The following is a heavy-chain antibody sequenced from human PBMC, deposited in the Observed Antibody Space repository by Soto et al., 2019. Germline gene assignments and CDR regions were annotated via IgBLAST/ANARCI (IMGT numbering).Heavy chain of an antibody. CDR1: GYSFTSYW. D-gene: IGHD2-8*01. CDR2: IYPGDSDT. V-gene: IGHV5-51*01. Sequence: GESLKISCKASGYSFTSYWIGWVRQMPGKGLEWMGIIYPGDSDTRYSPSFQGQVTISADKSISTAYLQWSSLKASDTAMYYCARLISSSVAAMYGVYYGMDVWGQGTTVTVS. J-gene: IGHJ6*02. CDR3: ARLISSSVAAMYGVYYGMDV.